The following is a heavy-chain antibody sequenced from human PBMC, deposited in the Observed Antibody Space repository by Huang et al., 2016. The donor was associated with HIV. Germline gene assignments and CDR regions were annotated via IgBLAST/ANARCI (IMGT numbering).Heavy chain of an antibody. CDR3: ARAVVRGLIIRFDP. D-gene: IGHD3-10*01. J-gene: IGHJ5*02. CDR2: VNPKRGAT. Sequence: QVQLVQSGAEVKKPGASVKVSCRTSGYIFTDSYIHWVRQAPGQGLEWRGGVNPKRGATNQAQGVQGRLHMTTDTSTSAVYMELANLRSDDTAVYYCARAVVRGLIIRFDPWGQGTLVTVSS. CDR1: GYIFTDSY. V-gene: IGHV1-2*02.